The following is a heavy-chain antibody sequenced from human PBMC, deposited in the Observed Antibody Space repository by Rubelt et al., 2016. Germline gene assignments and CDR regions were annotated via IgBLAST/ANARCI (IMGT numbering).Heavy chain of an antibody. Sequence: QLQLQESGPGLVKPSETLSLTCTVSGGSISSSSYYWGCIRQPPGKGLAWIGSVYYSGSTYYKPSLKSRVTISVDTSKDLFSLELRSVTAADTAVYYCARQWPGSEAAFDYWGQGTLVTVSS. CDR1: GGSISSSSYY. V-gene: IGHV4-39*01. CDR2: VYYSGST. CDR3: ARQWPGSEAAFDY. J-gene: IGHJ4*02. D-gene: IGHD6-13*01.